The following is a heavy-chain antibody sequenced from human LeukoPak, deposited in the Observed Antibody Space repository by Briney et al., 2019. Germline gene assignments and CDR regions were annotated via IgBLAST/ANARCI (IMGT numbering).Heavy chain of an antibody. V-gene: IGHV3-7*03. Sequence: PGGSLRLSCAASRFTFSSYWMTWVSQVRGKGLEWVANIKPDGSDKYYVDSVKGRFIISRDNAKKSLYPQMNSLRVEDTAVYYCATSVWGPWYGYFDYWGQGTLATVSS. CDR2: IKPDGSDK. J-gene: IGHJ4*02. D-gene: IGHD3-10*01. CDR1: RFTFSSYW. CDR3: ATSVWGPWYGYFDY.